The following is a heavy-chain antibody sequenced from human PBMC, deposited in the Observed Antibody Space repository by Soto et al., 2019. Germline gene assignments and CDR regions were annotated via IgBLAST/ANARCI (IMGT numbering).Heavy chain of an antibody. J-gene: IGHJ6*02. CDR3: ARDFADTAMAHPSSAVRSFGMDV. Sequence: SETLSLTCTVSGGSISSSSYYWGWIRQPPGKGLEWIGSIYYSGSTYYNPSLKSRVTISVDTSKNQFSLKLSSVTAADTAVYYCARDFADTAMAHPSSAVRSFGMDVWGQGTTVTVSS. D-gene: IGHD5-18*01. CDR2: IYYSGST. CDR1: GGSISSSSYY. V-gene: IGHV4-39*02.